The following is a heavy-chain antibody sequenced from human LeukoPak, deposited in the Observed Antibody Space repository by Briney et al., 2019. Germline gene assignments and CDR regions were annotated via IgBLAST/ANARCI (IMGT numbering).Heavy chain of an antibody. CDR3: ARDSGSGNNDY. V-gene: IGHV3-11*01. D-gene: IGHD1-26*01. CDR2: ISSSSSII. J-gene: IGHJ4*02. CDR1: GFTFSDYY. Sequence: GGSLRLSCAASGFTFSDYYMSWIRQAPGKGLEWISYISSSSSIIYYADSVKGRFTISRDNAQNSLYLQMNSLRAEDTAVYYCARDSGSGNNDYWGQGTLVTVSS.